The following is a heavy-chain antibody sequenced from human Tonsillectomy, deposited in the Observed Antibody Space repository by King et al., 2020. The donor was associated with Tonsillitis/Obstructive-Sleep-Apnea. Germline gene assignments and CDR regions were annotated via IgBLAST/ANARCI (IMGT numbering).Heavy chain of an antibody. CDR1: GFTFSRYE. CDR3: ARDSFVYYYAMDV. Sequence: VQLVESGGGLVQPGGSLRLSCAASGFTFSRYEMNWVRQAPGKGLEWVSYISSSGSTIYYADSVKGRFTISRDNAKNSLYLQMNSLRAEDTAFYYCARDSFVYYYAMDVWGQGATVTVSS. J-gene: IGHJ6*02. V-gene: IGHV3-48*03. CDR2: ISSSGSTI.